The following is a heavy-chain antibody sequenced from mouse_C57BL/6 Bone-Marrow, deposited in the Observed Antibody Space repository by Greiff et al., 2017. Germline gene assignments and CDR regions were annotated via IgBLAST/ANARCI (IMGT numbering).Heavy chain of an antibody. CDR3: ARRRFYAMDY. V-gene: IGHV1-18*01. Sequence: EVKLMESGPELVKPGASVKIPCKASGYTFTDYNMDWVKQSHGKSLEWIGDINPNNGGTIYNQKFKGKATLTVDKSSSTAYMELRSLTSEDTAVYYCARRRFYAMDYWGQGTSVTVSS. CDR2: INPNNGGT. CDR1: GYTFTDYN. J-gene: IGHJ4*01.